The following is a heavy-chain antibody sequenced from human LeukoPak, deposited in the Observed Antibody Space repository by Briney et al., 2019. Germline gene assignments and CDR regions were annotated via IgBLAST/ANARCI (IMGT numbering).Heavy chain of an antibody. CDR2: ISYDGSNK. CDR1: GLTFSSYG. Sequence: GGSLRLSCAASGLTFSSYGMHWVCQAPGKGLEWVAVISYDGSNKYYADSVKGRFTISRDNSKNTLYLQMNSLRAEDTAVYYCAKDTSGWYMTFDYWGQGTLVTVSS. D-gene: IGHD6-19*01. CDR3: AKDTSGWYMTFDY. J-gene: IGHJ4*02. V-gene: IGHV3-30*18.